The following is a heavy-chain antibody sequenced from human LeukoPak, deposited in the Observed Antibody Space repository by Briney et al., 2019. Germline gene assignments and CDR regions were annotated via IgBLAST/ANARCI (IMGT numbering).Heavy chain of an antibody. CDR3: ARASYRAFYI. CDR2: TYYRSRWSS. CDR1: GDSVSSSDAT. J-gene: IGHJ3*02. Sequence: SQTLSLTCAISGDSVSSSDATWNWIRQSPSGGLEWLGRTYYRSRWSSDYAPSVRSRITINSDTAKNQFSLQLNSVTPEDTAVFYCARASYRAFYIWGQGTTVTVSS. D-gene: IGHD4-11*01. V-gene: IGHV6-1*01.